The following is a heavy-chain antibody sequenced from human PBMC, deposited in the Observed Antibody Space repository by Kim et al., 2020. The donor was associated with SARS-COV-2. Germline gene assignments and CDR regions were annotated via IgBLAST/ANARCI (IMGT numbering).Heavy chain of an antibody. V-gene: IGHV6-1*01. J-gene: IGHJ4*02. D-gene: IGHD4-17*01. Sequence: SVKSRITINPDTSKNQLSLQLNSVTPEDTAVYYCARGGGPGYGDYAFDYWGQGTLVTVSS. CDR3: ARGGGPGYGDYAFDY.